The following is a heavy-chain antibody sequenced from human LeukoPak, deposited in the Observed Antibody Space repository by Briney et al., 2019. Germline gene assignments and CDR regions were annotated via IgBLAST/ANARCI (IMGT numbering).Heavy chain of an antibody. D-gene: IGHD3-10*01. CDR3: ARQGSGTPDY. CDR1: GFTFSSYS. Sequence: GGSLRLSCAASGFTFSSYSVNWVRQAPGKGLEWVSHITSTASAIYYADSVRGRFIMSRDNARNTVYLQMNSLRVEDTAVYYCARQGSGTPDYWGQGTLVTVSS. CDR2: ITSTASAI. V-gene: IGHV3-48*01. J-gene: IGHJ4*02.